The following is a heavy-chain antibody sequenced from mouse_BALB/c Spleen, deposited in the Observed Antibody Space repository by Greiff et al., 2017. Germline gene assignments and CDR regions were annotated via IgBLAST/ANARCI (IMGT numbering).Heavy chain of an antibody. V-gene: IGHV2-6-2*01. CDR2: IWSDGST. CDR3: ASGGNRYYYAMDY. CDR1: GFSLTSYG. Sequence: VKLVESGPDLVAPSQSLSITCTVSGFSLTSYGVHWVRQPPGKGLEWLVVIWSDGSTTYNSALKSRLSISKDNSKSQVFLKMNSLQTDDTAMYYCASGGNRYYYAMDYWGQGTSVTVSS. D-gene: IGHD2-1*01. J-gene: IGHJ4*01.